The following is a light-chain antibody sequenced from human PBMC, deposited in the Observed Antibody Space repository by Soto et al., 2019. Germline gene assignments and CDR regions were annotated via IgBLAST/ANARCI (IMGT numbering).Light chain of an antibody. V-gene: IGKV1-5*01. CDR1: HTISSW. J-gene: IGKJ5*01. CDR2: EAS. CDR3: QQYHTSSIT. Sequence: EIRMTQSASNLSASVGDRVSIXCRASHTISSWLAWYQQKPGKAPNLLIYEASTLERVGPSRFSGTGSVTEFTRTIDRLQPEDFATYYGQQYHTSSITFGQGTRLEIK.